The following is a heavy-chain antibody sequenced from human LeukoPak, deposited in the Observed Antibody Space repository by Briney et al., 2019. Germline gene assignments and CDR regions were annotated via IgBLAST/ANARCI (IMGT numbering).Heavy chain of an antibody. V-gene: IGHV4-59*11. CDR2: ISDTGKT. D-gene: IGHD4-17*01. CDR1: GASLSSHY. J-gene: IGHJ5*02. CDR3: ATGDYEHFAT. Sequence: SETLSLTCSVSGASLSSHYWDWLRQSPGKGLEWIGYISDTGKTDSNPSLKSRVTISLDMSKKEFSLRLRSVTAADSAIYYCATGDYEHFATWGPGILVTVSS.